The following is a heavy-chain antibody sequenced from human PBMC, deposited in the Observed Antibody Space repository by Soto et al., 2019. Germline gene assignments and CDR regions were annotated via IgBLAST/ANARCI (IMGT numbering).Heavy chain of an antibody. V-gene: IGHV4-39*01. D-gene: IGHD2-15*01. CDR1: GGSISSSSYY. CDR2: IYYSGST. Sequence: QLQLQESGPGLVKPSETLSLTCTVSGGSISSSSYYWGWIRQPPGKGLEWIGSIYYSGSTYYNPSLTSRVTISVDTSKNQFSLKLSSVTAADTAVYYCARHRVVVAHFDYWGQGTLVTVSS. CDR3: ARHRVVVAHFDY. J-gene: IGHJ4*02.